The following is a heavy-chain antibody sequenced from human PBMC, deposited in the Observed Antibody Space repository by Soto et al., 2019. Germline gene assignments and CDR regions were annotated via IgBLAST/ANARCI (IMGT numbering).Heavy chain of an antibody. J-gene: IGHJ4*02. CDR2: ISAHNGNT. Sequence: QVHLVQSGAEVKKPGASVKVSCKGSGYTFTSYGITWVRQAPGQGLEWMGWISAHNGNTNYAQTFQGRVTVTRDTSPSTAYMELRSLRSDDTAVYYCARGRYGDYWGQGALVTVSS. D-gene: IGHD1-1*01. CDR3: ARGRYGDY. V-gene: IGHV1-18*01. CDR1: GYTFTSYG.